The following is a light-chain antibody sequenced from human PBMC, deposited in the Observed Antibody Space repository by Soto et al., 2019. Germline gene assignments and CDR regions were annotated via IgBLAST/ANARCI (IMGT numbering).Light chain of an antibody. CDR3: QKYNSAPWT. CDR2: AAS. J-gene: IGKJ1*01. Sequence: DIQMTQSPSSLSASVGDRVTITCRASQGISNYLAWYQQKPGKVPKLLIYAASTLQSGVPSRFSDSGSGTDFTLTISSLQTEDVATYYCQKYNSAPWTFGQGTKVEIK. V-gene: IGKV1-27*01. CDR1: QGISNY.